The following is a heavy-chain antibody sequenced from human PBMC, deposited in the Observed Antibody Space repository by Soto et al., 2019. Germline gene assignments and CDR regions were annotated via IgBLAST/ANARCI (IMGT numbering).Heavy chain of an antibody. CDR3: ASALATDY. CDR2: INPNSGDT. CDR1: GYTFTGYY. J-gene: IGHJ4*02. Sequence: SSVKVSCKASGYTFTGYYIHWVRQAPGRGLEWMGWINPNSGDTNYAQKFQGRVTMTRDKSIRTAYMELSRARSDDTAVYYCASALATDYWGQGTLVTVSS. V-gene: IGHV1-2*02.